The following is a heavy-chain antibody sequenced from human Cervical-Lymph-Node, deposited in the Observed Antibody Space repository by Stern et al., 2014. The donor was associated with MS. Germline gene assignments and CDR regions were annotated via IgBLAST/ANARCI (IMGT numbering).Heavy chain of an antibody. J-gene: IGHJ6*02. CDR1: GFTFDDYA. V-gene: IGHV3-9*01. Sequence: VQLVESGGGLVQPGRSLRLSCAASGFTFDDYAMHWVRQAPGKGLEWVSGISWNSGSIGYADSVKGRFTISRDNAKNSLYLQMNSLRAEDTALYYCAKDMMGYYYGMDVWGQGTTVTVSS. D-gene: IGHD5-24*01. CDR3: AKDMMGYYYGMDV. CDR2: ISWNSGSI.